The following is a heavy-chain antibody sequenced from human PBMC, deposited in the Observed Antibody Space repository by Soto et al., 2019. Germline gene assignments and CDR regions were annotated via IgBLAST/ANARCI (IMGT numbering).Heavy chain of an antibody. D-gene: IGHD2-8*01. Sequence: GRSLRLSCAASGFTFSNAWMNWVLQAPGKGLEWVGRIKSRTDGGTTDYAAPVKGRFTISRDDSKNTLYLQMNSLKTEDTAVYYCTTVGASLVLRVYAIHDGMDVWGQGTTVTVSS. CDR2: IKSRTDGGTT. CDR1: GFTFSNAW. J-gene: IGHJ6*02. V-gene: IGHV3-15*07. CDR3: TTVGASLVLRVYAIHDGMDV.